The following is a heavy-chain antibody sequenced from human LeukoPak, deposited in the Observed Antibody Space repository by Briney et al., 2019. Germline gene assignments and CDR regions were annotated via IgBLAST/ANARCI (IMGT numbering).Heavy chain of an antibody. CDR3: ATESSGWTDFDY. D-gene: IGHD6-19*01. CDR1: GGSITSYY. CDR2: ISYSGST. J-gene: IGHJ4*02. V-gene: IGHV4-59*13. Sequence: PSETLSLTCTVSGGSITSYYWSWIRQPPGKGLEWVGYISYSGSTNYNPSRKSRVTISIDTYKNQLSLNLRSVDAADTAVYYCATESSGWTDFDYWGQGILVTVS.